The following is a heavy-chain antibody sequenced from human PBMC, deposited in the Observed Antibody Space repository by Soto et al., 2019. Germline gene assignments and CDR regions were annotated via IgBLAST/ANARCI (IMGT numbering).Heavy chain of an antibody. J-gene: IGHJ4*02. CDR1: GVSISNSSYY. Sequence: SETLSLTCTVSGVSISNSSYYWGWIRRPPGKGLEWIGTIYYSGITYYNPSLKSRFTISRDNAKNSLYLQMNSLTDEDTAIYFCASEALCGADCYFFEYWGPGTLVTVSS. D-gene: IGHD2-21*02. V-gene: IGHV4-39*02. CDR3: ASEALCGADCYFFEY. CDR2: IYYSGIT.